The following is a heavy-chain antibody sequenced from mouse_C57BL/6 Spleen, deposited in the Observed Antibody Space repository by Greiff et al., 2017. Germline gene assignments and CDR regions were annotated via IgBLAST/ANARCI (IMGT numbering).Heavy chain of an antibody. CDR2: IYPRSGNT. D-gene: IGHD2-4*01. V-gene: IGHV1-81*01. Sequence: VQLQQSGAELARPGASVKLSCKASGYTFTSYGISWVKQRTGQGLEWIGEIYPRSGNTYYNEKFKGKATLTADKSSSTAYMALRSLTSEDSAVYFCARECDYGPTAYWGQGTTLTVSS. J-gene: IGHJ2*01. CDR1: GYTFTSYG. CDR3: ARECDYGPTAY.